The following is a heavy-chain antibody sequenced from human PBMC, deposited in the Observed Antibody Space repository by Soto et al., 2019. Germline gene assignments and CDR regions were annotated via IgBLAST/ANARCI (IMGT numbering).Heavy chain of an antibody. CDR1: GGSFSGYY. Sequence: PSETLSLTCAVYGGSFSGYYWSWIRQPPGKGLEWIGEINHSGSTNYNPSLKSRVTISVDTSKNQFSLKLSSVTAADTAVYYCASMAGGSGWYLRFDYWGQGTLVTAPQ. V-gene: IGHV4-34*01. CDR3: ASMAGGSGWYLRFDY. J-gene: IGHJ4*02. CDR2: INHSGST. D-gene: IGHD6-19*01.